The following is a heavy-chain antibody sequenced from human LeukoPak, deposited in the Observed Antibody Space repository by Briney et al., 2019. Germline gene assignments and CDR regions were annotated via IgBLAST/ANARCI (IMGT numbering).Heavy chain of an antibody. D-gene: IGHD6-13*01. Sequence: SGPALVKPTQTLTLTCTFSGFSLSASGMCVSWIRQPPGKVLEWLALIDWDDDKYYSTSLKTRLTISKDTSKNQVVLTMTNMDPVDTATYYCARTGIAAAGRYAFDIWGQGTMVTVSS. V-gene: IGHV2-70*01. CDR3: ARTGIAAAGRYAFDI. J-gene: IGHJ3*02. CDR1: GFSLSASGMC. CDR2: IDWDDDK.